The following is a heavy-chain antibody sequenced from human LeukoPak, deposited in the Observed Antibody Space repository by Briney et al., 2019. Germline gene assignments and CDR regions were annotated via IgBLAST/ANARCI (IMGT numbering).Heavy chain of an antibody. CDR3: ASPRADRSTWYAVDY. CDR2: VYDNGGT. CDR1: GGSISRSNW. D-gene: IGHD2/OR15-2a*01. Sequence: SGTLSLTCAVSGGSISRSNWWSWVRQSPGKGLEWIGEVYDNGGTNYNPSLKSRVTISVDKSKNQFSLKLTSVTAADTAVYYCASPRADRSTWYAVDYWGQGTLVTVSS. V-gene: IGHV4-4*02. J-gene: IGHJ4*02.